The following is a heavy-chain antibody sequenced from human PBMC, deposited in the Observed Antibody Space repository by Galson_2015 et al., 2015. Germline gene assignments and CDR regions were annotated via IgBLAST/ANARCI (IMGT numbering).Heavy chain of an antibody. V-gene: IGHV3-30*18. CDR3: AKDRSTGTDAFDI. CDR2: ISYDGSNK. D-gene: IGHD1-1*01. CDR1: GFTFGSYG. Sequence: SLRLSCAASGFTFGSYGMHWVRQAPGKGLEWVAVISYDGSNKYYADSVKGRFTISRDNSKNTLYLQMNSLRAEDTAVYYCAKDRSTGTDAFDIWGQGTMVTVSS. J-gene: IGHJ3*02.